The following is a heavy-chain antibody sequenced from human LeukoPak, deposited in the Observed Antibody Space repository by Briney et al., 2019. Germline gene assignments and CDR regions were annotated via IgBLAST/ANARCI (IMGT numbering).Heavy chain of an antibody. CDR3: ARRAPFSNWFDP. Sequence: PSETLSLTCTVSGASLTNDDYYWSWIRQHPGKGLEWIGYIYFSGSTYYNPTLKSRASVSVDTSKSQFSLRLTSVTAADTAVYYCARRAPFSNWFDPWGQGTLVIVSS. V-gene: IGHV4-31*03. CDR2: IYFSGST. D-gene: IGHD2-2*01. CDR1: GASLTNDDYY. J-gene: IGHJ5*02.